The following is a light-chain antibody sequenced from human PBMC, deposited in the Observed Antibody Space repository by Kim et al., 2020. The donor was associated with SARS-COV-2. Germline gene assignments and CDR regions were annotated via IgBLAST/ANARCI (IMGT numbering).Light chain of an antibody. V-gene: IGLV1-47*01. CDR3: AAWDDTLSARV. J-gene: IGLJ3*02. CDR2: GNN. Sequence: QSVLTQPPSASGTPGQSVTISCSGRTSNVGKTYVYWYQQLPGTAPRLLIYGNNQRPSGVPDRFSGSKSGTSASLAISGLRSEDEANYYCAAWDDTLSARVFGGGTKLTVL. CDR1: TSNVGKTY.